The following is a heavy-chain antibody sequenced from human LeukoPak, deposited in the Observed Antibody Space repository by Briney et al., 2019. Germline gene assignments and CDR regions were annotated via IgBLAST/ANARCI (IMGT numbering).Heavy chain of an antibody. CDR3: AKMDSDSSGFFSN. D-gene: IGHD3-22*01. Sequence: ASVKVSCKASGYSFTTYGISWLRQAPGHGLEWIGWISVYNGNTNYADKVRGRVLVTTDISTTTAYLELRNLRYDDTAVYYCAKMDSDSSGFFSNWGQGTPVTVSS. V-gene: IGHV1-18*01. J-gene: IGHJ1*01. CDR2: ISVYNGNT. CDR1: GYSFTTYG.